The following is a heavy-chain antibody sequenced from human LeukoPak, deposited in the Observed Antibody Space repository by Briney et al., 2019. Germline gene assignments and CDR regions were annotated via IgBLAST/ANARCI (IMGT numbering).Heavy chain of an antibody. CDR2: ISGSGGST. J-gene: IGHJ4*02. CDR1: GFTFSSYA. V-gene: IGHV3-23*01. Sequence: GGSLRLSCAASGFTFSSYAMSWVRQAPGKGLEWVSAISGSGGSTYYADSVKGRFTISRGNSKNTLYLQMNSLRAEDTAVYYCARADWDTAMIDYWGQGTLVTVSS. D-gene: IGHD5-18*01. CDR3: ARADWDTAMIDY.